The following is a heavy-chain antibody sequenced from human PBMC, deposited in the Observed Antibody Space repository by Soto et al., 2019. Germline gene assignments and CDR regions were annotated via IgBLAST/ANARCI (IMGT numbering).Heavy chain of an antibody. CDR1: CGSVSSSSYY. CDR2: IYYNGRT. Sequence: SETLSLTYTVSCGSVSSSSYYWDWIRQSPGKGLEWIGHIYYNGRTYYNPSLKSRVTISVDTSKNQFSLNLSSVTAADTAVYYCGRRPKSGSFHYYGVDVWGRGTTVTVSS. V-gene: IGHV4-39*01. J-gene: IGHJ6*02. D-gene: IGHD1-26*01. CDR3: GRRPKSGSFHYYGVDV.